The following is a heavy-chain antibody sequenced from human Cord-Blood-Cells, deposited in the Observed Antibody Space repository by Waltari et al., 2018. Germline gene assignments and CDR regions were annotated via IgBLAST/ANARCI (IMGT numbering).Heavy chain of an antibody. V-gene: IGHV4-39*01. CDR3: ARHRDIVVVPAAFDY. CDR1: GGSISSSSYY. D-gene: IGHD2-2*01. CDR2: IYYSGST. Sequence: QLQLQESGPGLVTPSETLSLTCTVSGGSISSSSYYWGWIRQPPGKGLEWSGSIYYSGSTYYNPSLKSRVTISVDTSKNQFSLKLSSVTDADTAVYYCARHRDIVVVPAAFDYWGQGTLVTVSS. J-gene: IGHJ4*02.